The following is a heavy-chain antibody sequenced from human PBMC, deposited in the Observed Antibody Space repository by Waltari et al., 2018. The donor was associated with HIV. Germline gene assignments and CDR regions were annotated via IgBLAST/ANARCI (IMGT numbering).Heavy chain of an antibody. J-gene: IGHJ4*02. CDR3: ARDGWIHPFDY. CDR2: ISYDGSNK. D-gene: IGHD5-12*01. Sequence: QVQLVESGGGVVQPGRSLRLSCAASGFTFSSYAMHWVRQAPGKGLEWVAVISYDGSNKYYADSVKGRFTISRDNSKNTLYLQMNSLRAEDTAVYYCARDGWIHPFDYWGQGTLVTVSS. CDR1: GFTFSSYA. V-gene: IGHV3-30*01.